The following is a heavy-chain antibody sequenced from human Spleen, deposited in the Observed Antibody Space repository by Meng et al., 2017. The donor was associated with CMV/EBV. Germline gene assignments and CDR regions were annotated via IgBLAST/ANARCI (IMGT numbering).Heavy chain of an antibody. Sequence: SETLSLTCTVSGGSIRSRDYYWTWIRQPPGKGLEWIGNIDYSGSTYYKPSLKSRVIISVDTSKNQFSLKLSSGTAADTAVYYCARDLYDSWSGFSPYGMDVWGQGTTVTVSS. CDR2: IDYSGST. J-gene: IGHJ6*02. CDR1: GGSIRSRDYY. V-gene: IGHV4-30-4*08. D-gene: IGHD3-3*01. CDR3: ARDLYDSWSGFSPYGMDV.